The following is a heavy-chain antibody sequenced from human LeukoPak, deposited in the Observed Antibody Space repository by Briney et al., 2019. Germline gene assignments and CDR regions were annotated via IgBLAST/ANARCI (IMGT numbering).Heavy chain of an antibody. Sequence: GASVKVSCKAFGGTFSSYAISWVRQAPGQGLEWMGGIIPIFGTANYAQKFQGRVTITADKSTSTAYMELSSLRSEDTAVYYCARGGDGITIFSSFDYWGQGTLVTVSS. D-gene: IGHD3-9*01. CDR2: IIPIFGTA. CDR3: ARGGDGITIFSSFDY. J-gene: IGHJ4*02. V-gene: IGHV1-69*06. CDR1: GGTFSSYA.